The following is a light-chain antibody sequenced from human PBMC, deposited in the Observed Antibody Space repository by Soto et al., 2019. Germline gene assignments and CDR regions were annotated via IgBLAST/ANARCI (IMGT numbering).Light chain of an antibody. CDR1: ISDVGGYNF. CDR3: SSFTGSNYV. CDR2: DVS. J-gene: IGLJ1*01. V-gene: IGLV2-14*03. Sequence: QSLLTQPASVSGSPGQSITISCTGTISDVGGYNFVSWYQQYPGKAPKLMICDVSNRPSGVSNRFSGSKSGNTASLTISGLQAEDEADYYCSSFTGSNYVFGTGTKVPVL.